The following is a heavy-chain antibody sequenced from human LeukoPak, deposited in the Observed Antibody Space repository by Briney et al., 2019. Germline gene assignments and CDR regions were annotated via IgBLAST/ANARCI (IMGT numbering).Heavy chain of an antibody. J-gene: IGHJ4*02. CDR3: ARSLGGYGPFDY. D-gene: IGHD3-16*01. V-gene: IGHV3-33*01. Sequence: PGRSLRLSCAASGFTFSSYGMHWVRQAPGKGLGWVAVIWYDGSNKYYADSVKGRFTISRDNSKNTLYLQMNSLRAEDTAVYYCARSLGGYGPFDYWGQGTLVTVSS. CDR1: GFTFSSYG. CDR2: IWYDGSNK.